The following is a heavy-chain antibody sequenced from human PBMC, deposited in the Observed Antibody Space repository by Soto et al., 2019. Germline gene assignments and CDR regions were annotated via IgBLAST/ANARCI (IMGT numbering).Heavy chain of an antibody. D-gene: IGHD1-1*01. CDR3: TTRGQLEGRTAVDG. J-gene: IGHJ3*01. Sequence: EVQLVESGGGLVKPGGSLRLSCAASGFTFSNAWMTWVRQAPGKGLEWVGRSKGKAAGGTTDYAAPVKGRFTISRDDSKNTLYLQMNSLRTEDTALYYCTTRGQLEGRTAVDGWGQGTMVTVSS. CDR2: SKGKAAGGTT. CDR1: GFTFSNAW. V-gene: IGHV3-15*01.